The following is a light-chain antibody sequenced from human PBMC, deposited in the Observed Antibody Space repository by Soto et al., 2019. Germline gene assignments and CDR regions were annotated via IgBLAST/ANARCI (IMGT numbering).Light chain of an antibody. CDR3: QQRSNWPYT. Sequence: EIVLPQSPATLSLSPGERATLSCRASQSVSSYLAWYQQKPGQAPRLLIYDASNRATGIPARFSGSGSGTGFTLTISSLEPEDFAVYYCQQRSNWPYTFGQGTKLEIK. CDR2: DAS. V-gene: IGKV3-11*01. CDR1: QSVSSY. J-gene: IGKJ2*01.